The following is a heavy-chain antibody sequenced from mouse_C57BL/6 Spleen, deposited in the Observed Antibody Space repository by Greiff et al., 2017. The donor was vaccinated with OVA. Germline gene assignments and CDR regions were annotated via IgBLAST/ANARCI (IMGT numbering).Heavy chain of an antibody. CDR3: APWGGSSYDYAMDY. CDR2: IYPRSGNT. CDR1: GYTFTSYG. J-gene: IGHJ4*01. D-gene: IGHD1-1*01. Sequence: QVQLQQSGAELARPGASVKLSCKASGYTFTSYGISWVKQRTGQGLEWIGEIYPRSGNTYYNEKFTGKATLTADKSSSTAYMELRSLTSEDSAVYFGAPWGGSSYDYAMDYWGQGTSVTVSS. V-gene: IGHV1-81*01.